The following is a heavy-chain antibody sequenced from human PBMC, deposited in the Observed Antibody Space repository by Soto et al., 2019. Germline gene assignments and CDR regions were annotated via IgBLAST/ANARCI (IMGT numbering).Heavy chain of an antibody. V-gene: IGHV1-3*01. Sequence: QVQVLQSGAEVTKPGASVKVSCKASGYSFRTYSIHWVRQAPGQGLEWMGWINGATGTTRYSQKFKDRVSISRDTPARTGYMELSSLRTEDTAVYYCARGKGMEENYYYHGMDVWGPCTTVIFAS. J-gene: IGHJ6*02. CDR3: ARGKGMEENYYYHGMDV. D-gene: IGHD1-1*01. CDR2: INGATGTT. CDR1: GYSFRTYS.